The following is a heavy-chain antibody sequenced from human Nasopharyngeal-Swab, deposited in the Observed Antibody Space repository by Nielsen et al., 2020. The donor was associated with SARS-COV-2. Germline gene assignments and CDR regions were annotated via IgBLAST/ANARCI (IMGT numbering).Heavy chain of an antibody. CDR1: GFSFNNYG. CDR2: ISYEGSKK. CDR3: AKANVIFWFGQFKNDGFDI. Sequence: GGSLRLSCTASGFSFNNYGMHWVRQAPGKGLEWVAVISYEGSKKQYAESVEGRFTISRDWSKSTLYLQMNSLRPEDTAMYYCAKANVIFWFGQFKNDGFDIWGQGTMVAVSS. J-gene: IGHJ3*02. V-gene: IGHV3-30*18. D-gene: IGHD3-10*01.